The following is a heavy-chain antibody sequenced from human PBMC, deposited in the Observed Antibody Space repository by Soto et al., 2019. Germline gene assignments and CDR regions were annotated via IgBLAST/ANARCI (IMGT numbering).Heavy chain of an antibody. CDR1: GYTFTGYY. J-gene: IGHJ4*02. D-gene: IGHD1-7*01. CDR3: AREPPSNWNYVDY. Sequence: ASVKVSCKASGYTFTGYYMHWVRQAPGQGLEWMGWINPNSGGTNYAQKFQGWVTMTRDTSISTAYMELSRLRSDDTAVYYCAREPPSNWNYVDYWGQLTLVSVSS. V-gene: IGHV1-2*04. CDR2: INPNSGGT.